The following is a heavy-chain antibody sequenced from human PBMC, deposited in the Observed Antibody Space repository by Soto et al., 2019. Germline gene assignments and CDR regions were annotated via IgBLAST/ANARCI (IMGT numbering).Heavy chain of an antibody. D-gene: IGHD2-2*01. CDR1: GGTFSSYA. V-gene: IGHV1-69*13. CDR3: ARAWGVVVPASNWFDP. CDR2: IIPIFGTA. Sequence: SVKVSCKASGGTFSSYAISWVRQAPGQGLEWMGGIIPIFGTANYAQKFQGRVTITADESTSIAYMELSSLRSEDTAVYYCARAWGVVVPASNWFDPWGQGTLVTVSS. J-gene: IGHJ5*02.